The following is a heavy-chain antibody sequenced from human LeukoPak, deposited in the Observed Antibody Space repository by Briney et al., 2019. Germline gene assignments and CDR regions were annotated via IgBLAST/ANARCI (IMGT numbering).Heavy chain of an antibody. D-gene: IGHD3-22*01. CDR2: ISAYNGNT. CDR1: GYTFTSYG. Sequence: ASVKVSCKASGYTFTSYGISWVRQAPGQGLEWMGWISAYNGNTHYAQKLQGRVTMNTDTSTSTAYMELRSLRSDDTAVYYCARAPKESYYYDSSGYPNFDYWGQGTLVTVSS. J-gene: IGHJ4*02. V-gene: IGHV1-18*01. CDR3: ARAPKESYYYDSSGYPNFDY.